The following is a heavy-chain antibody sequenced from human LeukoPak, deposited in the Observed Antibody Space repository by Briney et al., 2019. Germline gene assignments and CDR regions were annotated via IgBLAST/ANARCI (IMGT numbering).Heavy chain of an antibody. Sequence: GGSLRLSCAASGFTFSSYGMHWVRQAPGKGLEWVAFIRYDGSNKYYADSVEGRFTISRDNSKNTLYLQMNSLRAEDTAVYYCAKESESSGWYGDAFDIWGQETMVTVSS. V-gene: IGHV3-30*02. CDR3: AKESESSGWYGDAFDI. J-gene: IGHJ3*02. D-gene: IGHD6-19*01. CDR1: GFTFSSYG. CDR2: IRYDGSNK.